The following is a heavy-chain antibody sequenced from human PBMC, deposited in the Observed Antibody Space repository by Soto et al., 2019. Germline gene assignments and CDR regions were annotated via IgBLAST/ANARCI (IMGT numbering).Heavy chain of an antibody. Sequence: GESLKISCKGSGYTFTTYWIAWVRQMPGKGLEWMGIIYPGDSDTRYGPSFQGQVTISADKSNSTACLQWSSLQASDTAMYYCARIIAVAGADAFDIWGQGTMVTVSS. J-gene: IGHJ3*02. CDR3: ARIIAVAGADAFDI. CDR1: GYTFTTYW. CDR2: IYPGDSDT. D-gene: IGHD6-19*01. V-gene: IGHV5-51*01.